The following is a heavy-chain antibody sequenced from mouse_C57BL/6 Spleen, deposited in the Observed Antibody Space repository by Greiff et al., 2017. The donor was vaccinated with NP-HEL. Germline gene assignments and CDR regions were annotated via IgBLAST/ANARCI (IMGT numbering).Heavy chain of an antibody. CDR2: IDPNSGGT. D-gene: IGHD1-1*01. J-gene: IGHJ3*01. CDR1: GYTFTSYW. V-gene: IGHV1-72*01. CDR3: ARGGFYGSSLPWFAY. Sequence: VQLQQPGAELVKPGASVKLSCKASGYTFTSYWMHWVKQRPGRGLEWIGRIDPNSGGTKYNEKFKSKATLTVDKPSSTAYMQLSSLTSEDSAFYYCARGGFYGSSLPWFAYWGQGTLVTVSA.